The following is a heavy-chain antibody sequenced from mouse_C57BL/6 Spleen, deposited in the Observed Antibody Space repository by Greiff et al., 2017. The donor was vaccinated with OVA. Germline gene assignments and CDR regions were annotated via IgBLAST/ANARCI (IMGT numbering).Heavy chain of an antibody. CDR1: GFTFSSYA. CDR3: AREGYDSWFAY. Sequence: EVMLVESGGGLVKPGGSLKLSCAASGFTFSSYAMSWVRQTPEKRLEWVATISDGGSYTYYPDNVKGRFTISRDNAKNNLYLQMSHLKSEDTAMYYCAREGYDSWFAYWGQGTLVTVSA. J-gene: IGHJ3*01. CDR2: ISDGGSYT. D-gene: IGHD2-4*01. V-gene: IGHV5-4*01.